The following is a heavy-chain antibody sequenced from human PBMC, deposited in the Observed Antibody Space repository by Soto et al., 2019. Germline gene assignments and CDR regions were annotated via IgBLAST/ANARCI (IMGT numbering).Heavy chain of an antibody. J-gene: IGHJ3*02. Sequence: GASVKVSCKASGGTFSSYAISWVRQAPGQGLEWMGGIIPIFGTANYAQKFQGRVTITADESTSTAYMELSSLRSEDTAVYYCARSEVREWAGAFDIWGQGTMVTVSS. CDR1: GGTFSSYA. CDR2: IIPIFGTA. D-gene: IGHD3-3*01. CDR3: ARSEVREWAGAFDI. V-gene: IGHV1-69*13.